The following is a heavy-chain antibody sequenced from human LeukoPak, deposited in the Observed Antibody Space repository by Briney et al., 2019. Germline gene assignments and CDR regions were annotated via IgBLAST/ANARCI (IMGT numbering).Heavy chain of an antibody. Sequence: GASVKVSCKASGYTFTHYYMHWVRQAPGHGFEWMGWINPNDGDTNYAKKFQGRVTMTRDTSISTAHMEVSRLRSDDTAVYYCARANFLYCSSTTCLFDYWGQGTLVTVSS. V-gene: IGHV1-2*02. J-gene: IGHJ4*02. D-gene: IGHD2-2*01. CDR3: ARANFLYCSSTTCLFDY. CDR1: GYTFTHYY. CDR2: INPNDGDT.